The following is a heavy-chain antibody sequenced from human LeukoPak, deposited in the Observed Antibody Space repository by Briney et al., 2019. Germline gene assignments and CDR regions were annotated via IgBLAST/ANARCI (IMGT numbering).Heavy chain of an antibody. CDR2: INHSGST. D-gene: IGHD3-10*01. Sequence: SETLSLTCAVYGGSFSGYYWSWIRQPPGKGLEWIGEINHSGSTNYNPSLKSRVTISVDTSKNQFSLKLSSVTAADTAVYYCARRRGDYYGSGSYRTYYYYYYMDVWGKGTTVTISS. CDR1: GGSFSGYY. CDR3: ARRRGDYYGSGSYRTYYYYYYMDV. J-gene: IGHJ6*03. V-gene: IGHV4-34*01.